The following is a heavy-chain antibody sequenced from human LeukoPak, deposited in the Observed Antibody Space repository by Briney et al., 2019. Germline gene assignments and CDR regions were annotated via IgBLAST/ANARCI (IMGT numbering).Heavy chain of an antibody. CDR1: GFSFSSNS. Sequence: GGSLRLSCAASGFSFSSNSMNWVRQAPGKGLEWVSYISGSSSTIYYADSVKGRFTISRDKSKNTLYLQMNSLRAEDTAVYYCARGGVTAIGIDYWGQGTLVTVSS. CDR2: ISGSSSTI. CDR3: ARGGVTAIGIDY. V-gene: IGHV3-48*01. D-gene: IGHD2-21*02. J-gene: IGHJ4*02.